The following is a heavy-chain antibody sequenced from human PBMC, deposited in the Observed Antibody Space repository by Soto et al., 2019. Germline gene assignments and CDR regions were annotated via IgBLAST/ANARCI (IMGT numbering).Heavy chain of an antibody. CDR3: ARGKYHSDRIYWPQHY. Sequence: ASVKVSCKASGYIFTNYYMHWVRQAPGQGLEWMGMIHPGGGSTSYAQKFQGRVTMTRDTSTSTAYMELSSLRSEDTAVYYCARGKYHSDRIYWPQHYWGQGTLVTVSS. V-gene: IGHV1-46*01. CDR2: IHPGGGST. J-gene: IGHJ4*02. D-gene: IGHD2-15*01. CDR1: GYIFTNYY.